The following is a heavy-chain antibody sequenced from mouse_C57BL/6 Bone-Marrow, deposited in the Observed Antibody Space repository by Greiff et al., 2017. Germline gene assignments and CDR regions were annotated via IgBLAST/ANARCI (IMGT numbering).Heavy chain of an antibody. CDR2: IDPSDSET. J-gene: IGHJ3*01. CDR3: ARHSSGPWFAY. CDR1: GYTFTSYW. V-gene: IGHV1-52*01. D-gene: IGHD3-2*02. Sequence: VQLQQPGAELVRPGSSVKLSCKASGYTFTSYWMHWVKQRPIQGLEWIGNIDPSDSETHYNQKFKDKATLTVDKSSSTAYMQLSSLTSEDSAVYYCARHSSGPWFAYWGQGTLVTVSA.